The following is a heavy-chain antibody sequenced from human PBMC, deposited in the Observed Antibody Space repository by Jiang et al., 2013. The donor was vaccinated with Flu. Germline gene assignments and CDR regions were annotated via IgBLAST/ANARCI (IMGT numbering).Heavy chain of an antibody. D-gene: IGHD3-22*01. CDR2: ISSSGKT. Sequence: LLKPSETLSLTCTVSGGSVSGYFWSWIRQPPGKGLEWIGYISSSGKTTYTPSLKSRVTMSVDTSKNQFFLRLSSVTAADTAVYYCARVSSDYDTTGYFTPLLDYWGQGTLVTVSS. V-gene: IGHV4-59*02. CDR1: GGSVSGYF. J-gene: IGHJ4*02. CDR3: ARVSSDYDTTGYFTPLLDY.